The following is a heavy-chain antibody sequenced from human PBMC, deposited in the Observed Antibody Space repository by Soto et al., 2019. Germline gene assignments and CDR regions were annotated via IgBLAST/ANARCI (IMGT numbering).Heavy chain of an antibody. CDR2: INPNSGGT. Sequence: ASVKVSSKASGYTFTGYYIHWVRQAPGQGLEWMGWINPNSGGTNYAQKFQGRVTMTRDTSISTAYMELSRLRSDDTAVYYRARDRPGSGWYYFDYWGQGTLVTVSS. CDR3: ARDRPGSGWYYFDY. CDR1: GYTFTGYY. D-gene: IGHD6-19*01. V-gene: IGHV1-2*02. J-gene: IGHJ4*02.